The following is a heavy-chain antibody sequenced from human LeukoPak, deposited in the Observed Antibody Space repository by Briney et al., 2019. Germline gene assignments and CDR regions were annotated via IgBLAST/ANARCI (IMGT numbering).Heavy chain of an antibody. D-gene: IGHD3-22*01. CDR2: INEDGSEK. J-gene: IGHJ3*02. CDR1: GFTFSRYW. CDR3: ANYYDSSGYYALDM. V-gene: IGHV3-7*01. Sequence: GGSLRLSCAASGFTFSRYWMSWVRQAPGKGLEWVANINEDGSEKNYVDSVKGRFTISRDNAKNSLCLEMNSLTAEDTAVYYCANYYDSSGYYALDMWGQGTMVTVSP.